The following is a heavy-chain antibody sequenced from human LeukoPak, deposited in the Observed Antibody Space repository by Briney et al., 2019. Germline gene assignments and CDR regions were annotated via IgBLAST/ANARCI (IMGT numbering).Heavy chain of an antibody. CDR1: GFTFSNAW. D-gene: IGHD6-13*01. V-gene: IGHV3-15*01. CDR2: IKSETDGGTT. J-gene: IGHJ4*02. Sequence: GGSLRLSCAASGFTFSNAWMSWVRQAPGKGLEWVGRIKSETDGGTTDYAAPVKGRFTISRDDSKNTLYLQMNSLKTEDTAVYYCTTLPRRGRTAAAGSIDYWGQGTLVTVSS. CDR3: TTLPRRGRTAAAGSIDY.